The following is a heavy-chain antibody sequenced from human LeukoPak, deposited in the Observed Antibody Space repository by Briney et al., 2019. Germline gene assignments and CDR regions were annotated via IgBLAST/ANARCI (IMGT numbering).Heavy chain of an antibody. J-gene: IGHJ4*02. D-gene: IGHD3-3*01. CDR1: GFTVSSNY. CDR3: ARGLRFLEWYFDY. CDR2: ISYDGSNK. V-gene: IGHV3-30-3*01. Sequence: GGSLRLSCAASGFTVSSNYMSWVRQAPGKGLEWAAVISYDGSNKYYADSVKGRFTISRDNSKNTLYLQMNSLRAEDTAVYYCARGLRFLEWYFDYWGQGTLVTVSS.